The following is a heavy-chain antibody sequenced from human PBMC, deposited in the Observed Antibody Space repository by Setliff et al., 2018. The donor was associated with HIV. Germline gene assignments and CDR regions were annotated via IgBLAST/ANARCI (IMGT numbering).Heavy chain of an antibody. J-gene: IGHJ4*02. D-gene: IGHD1-20*01. CDR2: IDHSGST. V-gene: IGHV4-34*01. CDR1: GGSFSGYY. Sequence: PSETLSLTCAVYGGSFSGYYWSWVRQPPEKGLEWIGEIDHSGSTIYNPSLKSRVTISIDTSKNQFSLNLTSVTAADTAVYYCATLRYNWNYFDYWGQGNLVTSPQ. CDR3: ATLRYNWNYFDY.